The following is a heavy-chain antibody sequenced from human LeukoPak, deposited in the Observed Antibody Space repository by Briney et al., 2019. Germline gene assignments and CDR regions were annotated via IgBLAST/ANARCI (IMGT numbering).Heavy chain of an antibody. J-gene: IGHJ4*02. CDR1: GFTFSTYA. D-gene: IGHD2-2*01. CDR2: ISGSGGNT. CDR3: AKSGRYCSSTSCFY. V-gene: IGHV3-23*01. Sequence: GGSLRLSCAASGFTFSTYAMSWVRQAPGKGLEWVSAISGSGGNTYYADSVKGRFTISRDNSKNTLYLQMNSLRAEDTALYYCAKSGRYCSSTSCFYWGQGTLVIVSS.